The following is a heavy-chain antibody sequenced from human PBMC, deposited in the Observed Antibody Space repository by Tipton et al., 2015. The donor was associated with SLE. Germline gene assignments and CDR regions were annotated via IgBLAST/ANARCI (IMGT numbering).Heavy chain of an antibody. CDR3: AKHVLGGFHFDD. D-gene: IGHD3-10*02. CDR1: GGSIATSTYK. J-gene: IGHJ4*02. V-gene: IGHV4-39*07. Sequence: LRLSCTVSGGSIATSTYKWGWIRQPPGKGPQWIGSLQYGGGTSYNPSLKSRVSISLDTSKSQFFLNMTSVTAADTAVFYCAKHVLGGFHFDDWGQGTLVAVSS. CDR2: LQYGGGT.